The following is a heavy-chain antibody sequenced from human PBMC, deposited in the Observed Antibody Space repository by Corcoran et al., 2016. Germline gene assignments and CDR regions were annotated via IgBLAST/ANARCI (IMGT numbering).Heavy chain of an antibody. CDR3: ARGDYGDYGWYFDL. CDR1: GGSFSGYY. J-gene: IGHJ2*01. Sequence: QVQLQQWGAGLLKPSETLSLTCAVYGGSFSGYYWSWIRQPPGKGLEWIGEINHSGSTNYNPSLKSRVTISVDTSKNQFSLKLSSVTAADTAVYYCARGDYGDYGWYFDLWGRGTLVTVSS. CDR2: INHSGST. V-gene: IGHV4-34*01. D-gene: IGHD4-17*01.